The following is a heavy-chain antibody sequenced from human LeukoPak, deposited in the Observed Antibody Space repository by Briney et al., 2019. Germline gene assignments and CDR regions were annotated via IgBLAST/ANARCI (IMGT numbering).Heavy chain of an antibody. CDR2: ISAYNGNT. Sequence: ASVKVSCKTSGYTFTDFYIHWVRQAPGQGLQWMGWISAYNGNTNYAQKLQGRVTMTTDTSTSTAYMELRSLRSDDTAVYYCARVSSSGFAAIHYWGQGTLVTVSS. D-gene: IGHD2-2*02. CDR3: ARVSSSGFAAIHY. V-gene: IGHV1-18*04. J-gene: IGHJ4*02. CDR1: GYTFTDFY.